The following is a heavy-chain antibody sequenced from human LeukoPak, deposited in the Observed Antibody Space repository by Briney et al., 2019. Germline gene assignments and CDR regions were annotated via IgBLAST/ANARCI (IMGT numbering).Heavy chain of an antibody. CDR3: ARDPGGIAVAGTLDY. CDR2: IIPIFGTA. Sequence: ASVKVSCKASGGTFSSYAISWVRQAPGQGLEWMGGIIPIFGTANCAQKFQGRATITADESTSTAYMELSSLRSEDTAVYYCARDPGGIAVAGTLDYWGQGTLVTVSS. CDR1: GGTFSSYA. J-gene: IGHJ4*02. V-gene: IGHV1-69*13. D-gene: IGHD6-19*01.